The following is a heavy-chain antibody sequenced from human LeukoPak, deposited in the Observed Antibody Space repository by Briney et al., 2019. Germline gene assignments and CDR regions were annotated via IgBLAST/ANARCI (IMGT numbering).Heavy chain of an antibody. CDR1: GFTVSSNY. CDR3: ARGAPPSIYDSSGYYFLDF. Sequence: PGGSLRLSCAASGFTVSSNYMSWVRQAPGKGLEWVSVIYSGGSTYYADSVKGRFTIPRDNPKNTLYLQMNSLRAEDPAVYYCARGAPPSIYDSSGYYFLDFWGQGTLLSVSS. CDR2: IYSGGST. V-gene: IGHV3-53*01. J-gene: IGHJ4*02. D-gene: IGHD3-22*01.